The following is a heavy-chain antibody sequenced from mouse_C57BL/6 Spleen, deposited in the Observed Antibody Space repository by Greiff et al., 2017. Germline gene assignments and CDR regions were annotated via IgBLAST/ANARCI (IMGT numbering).Heavy chain of an antibody. J-gene: IGHJ4*01. CDR2: IRNKANGYTT. D-gene: IGHD1-1*01. CDR1: GFTFTDYY. CDR3: ARYMRGYYYGSSSYYYAMDY. Sequence: EVQLVESGGGLVQPGGSLSLSCAASGFTFTDYYMSWVRQPPGKALEWLGFIRNKANGYTTEYSASVKGRFTISRDNSQSILYLQMNALRAEDSATYYCARYMRGYYYGSSSYYYAMDYWGQGTSVTVSS. V-gene: IGHV7-3*01.